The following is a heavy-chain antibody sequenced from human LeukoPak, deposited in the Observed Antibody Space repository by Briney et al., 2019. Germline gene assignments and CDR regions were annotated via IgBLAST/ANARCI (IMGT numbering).Heavy chain of an antibody. D-gene: IGHD3-3*01. CDR1: GFTFSSYA. CDR3: AKVVNDFWSGYYPFWFDP. V-gene: IGHV3-23*01. CDR2: ISGSSGST. J-gene: IGHJ5*02. Sequence: PGGSLRLSCAASGFTFSSYAMSWVRQAPGKGLEWVSAISGSSGSTYYADSVKGRFTISRDNSKNTLYLQMNSLRAEDTAVYYCAKVVNDFWSGYYPFWFDPWGQGTLVTVSS.